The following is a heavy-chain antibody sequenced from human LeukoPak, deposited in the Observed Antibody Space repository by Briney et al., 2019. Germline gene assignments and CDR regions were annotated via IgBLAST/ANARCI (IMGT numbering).Heavy chain of an antibody. V-gene: IGHV4-34*01. CDR1: GGFFSGYY. J-gene: IGHJ4*02. Sequence: PSETLSLTCAVYGGFFSGYYWSWIRQPPGKGLEWIGEINHSGSTNYNPSLKSRVTISVDTSKNQFSLKLSSVTAADTAVYYCARGYRSSTSCYTFDYWGQGTLVTVSS. CDR2: INHSGST. CDR3: ARGYRSSTSCYTFDY. D-gene: IGHD2-2*02.